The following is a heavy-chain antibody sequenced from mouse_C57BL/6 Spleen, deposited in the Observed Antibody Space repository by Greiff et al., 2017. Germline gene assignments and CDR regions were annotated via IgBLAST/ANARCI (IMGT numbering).Heavy chain of an antibody. CDR2: ISDGGSYT. CDR3: ARDHYCDYAIDY. D-gene: IGHD1-1*02. Sequence: EVKLVESGGGLVKPGGSLKLSCAASGFTFSSYGMSWVRQTPGKRLEWVATISDGGSYTYYTDNVKGRFTISRDNAKNNLYLQMSHLKSGDTAMYYCARDHYCDYAIDYWGQGTSVTVSS. CDR1: GFTFSSYG. V-gene: IGHV5-4*01. J-gene: IGHJ4*01.